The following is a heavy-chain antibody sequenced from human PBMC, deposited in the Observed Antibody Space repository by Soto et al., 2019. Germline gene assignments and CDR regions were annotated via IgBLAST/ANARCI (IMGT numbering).Heavy chain of an antibody. CDR3: ARGLSDFWSGYYTDYYYYGMDV. CDR2: MNPNSGNT. J-gene: IGHJ6*01. D-gene: IGHD3-3*01. Sequence: ASVKVSCKASGYTFTSYDINWVRQATGQGLEWMGWMNPNSGNTGYAQKFQGRVTMTRNNSISTAYMELSSLRSEDTAGYYCARGLSDFWSGYYTDYYYYGMDVCGQGTTVTVS. CDR1: GYTFTSYD. V-gene: IGHV1-8*01.